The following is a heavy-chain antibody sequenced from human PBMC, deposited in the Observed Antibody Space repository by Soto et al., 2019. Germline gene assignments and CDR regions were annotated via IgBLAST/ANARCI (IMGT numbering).Heavy chain of an antibody. CDR2: ICPGDSDT. D-gene: IGHD2-8*01. CDR3: ARHMRPTRGYCTNGVCRYYYYGMDV. CDR1: GYSFTSYW. Sequence: PGESLKISCKGSGYSFTSYWIGWVRQMPGKGLEWMGIICPGDSDTRYSPSFQGQVTISADKSISTAYLQWSSLKASDTAMYYCARHMRPTRGYCTNGVCRYYYYGMDVWGQGTTVTVSS. V-gene: IGHV5-51*01. J-gene: IGHJ6*02.